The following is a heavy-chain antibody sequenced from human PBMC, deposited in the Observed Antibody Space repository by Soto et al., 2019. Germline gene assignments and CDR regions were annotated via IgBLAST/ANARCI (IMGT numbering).Heavy chain of an antibody. D-gene: IGHD3-10*01. J-gene: IGHJ4*02. V-gene: IGHV3-74*01. CDR2: INSDGSST. CDR1: GFNFSSYW. Sequence: EVQLVESGGGLVQPGGSLRLSCAASGFNFSSYWMHWVRQAPGKGLVWVSRINSDGSSTAYADSVKGRFTISRDNAKNTLYVHRNSLRAEDTAVYDCASDSGEKRGMYVGGQGTLVTVSS. CDR3: ASDSGEKRGMYV.